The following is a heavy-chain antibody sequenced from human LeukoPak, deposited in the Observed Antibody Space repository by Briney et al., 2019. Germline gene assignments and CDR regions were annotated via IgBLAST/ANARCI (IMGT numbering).Heavy chain of an antibody. Sequence: GGSLRLSCAASGFTVSSNYMSWVRQAPGKGLEWVSVIYSGGSTYYADSVKDRFTISRDNSKNTLYLQMNSLRAEDTAVYYCASSLYSSGWSLNSGTFDIWGQGTMVTVSS. D-gene: IGHD6-13*01. CDR3: ASSLYSSGWSLNSGTFDI. CDR1: GFTVSSNY. CDR2: IYSGGST. J-gene: IGHJ3*02. V-gene: IGHV3-53*01.